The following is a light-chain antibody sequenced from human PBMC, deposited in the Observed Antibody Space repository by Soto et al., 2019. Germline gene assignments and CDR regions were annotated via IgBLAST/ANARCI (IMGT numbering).Light chain of an antibody. Sequence: DIVMTQSPLSLPVTPGEPASISCRSSQSLLHSNGYNYLDWYLQKPGQSPQLLIYLGSNRATGDHDRFSGSGSGTDFTLKISRVEAEDVGVYYCMQALQTVFTFGPGTKVDIK. V-gene: IGKV2-28*01. CDR1: QSLLHSNGYNY. CDR2: LGS. J-gene: IGKJ3*01. CDR3: MQALQTVFT.